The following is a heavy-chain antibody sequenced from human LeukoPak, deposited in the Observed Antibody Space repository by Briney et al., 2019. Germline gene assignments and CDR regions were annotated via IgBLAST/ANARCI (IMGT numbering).Heavy chain of an antibody. D-gene: IGHD6-13*01. CDR3: ARTHSWYSWFDP. J-gene: IGHJ5*02. V-gene: IGHV4-59*08. CDR2: IYYSGST. Sequence: SETLSLTCTVSGGSISSYYWSWIRQPPGKGLEWIGYIYYSGSTNYNPSLKSRVTISVDTSKNQFSLKLSSVTAADTAVYYCARTHSWYSWFDPWGQGTLVTVSS. CDR1: GGSISSYY.